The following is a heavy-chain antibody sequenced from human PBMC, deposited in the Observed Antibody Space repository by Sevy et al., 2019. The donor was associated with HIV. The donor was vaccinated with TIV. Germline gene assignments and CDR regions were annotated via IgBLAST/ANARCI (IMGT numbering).Heavy chain of an antibody. CDR3: ARVVEPAGIDPYYYGVDV. Sequence: ASVKDSCKASGYTFTDYYIHWVRQAPGQGLEWMGWINPKSGGTNYAQKFHGRVTMTRDTSISTAYMELSRLRSDDTPVYYCARVVEPAGIDPYYYGVDVWGPGATVTVSS. CDR1: GYTFTDYY. V-gene: IGHV1-2*02. CDR2: INPKSGGT. J-gene: IGHJ6*02. D-gene: IGHD2-2*02.